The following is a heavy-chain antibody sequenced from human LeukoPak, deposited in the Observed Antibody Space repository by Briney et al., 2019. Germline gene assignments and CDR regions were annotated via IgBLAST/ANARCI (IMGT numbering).Heavy chain of an antibody. CDR1: GFTFSNYY. CDR3: ARERYFDWSGGWFDP. D-gene: IGHD3-9*01. J-gene: IGHJ5*02. Sequence: GGSLRLSCTASGFTFSNYYMSWVRQAPGKGLEWVAIIKHDGSEKYYVDSVKGRFTISRDNAKKSLYLQMNSLRAEDTAVYYCARERYFDWSGGWFDPWGQGTLVTVSS. V-gene: IGHV3-7*03. CDR2: IKHDGSEK.